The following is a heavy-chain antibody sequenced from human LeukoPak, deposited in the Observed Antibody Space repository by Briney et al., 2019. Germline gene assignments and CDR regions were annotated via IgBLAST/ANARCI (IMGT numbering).Heavy chain of an antibody. CDR2: IYYSGST. CDR1: GGSISSSSYY. CDR3: ARRKVPAVRPGWFDP. V-gene: IGHV4-39*01. Sequence: SETLSLTCTVSGGSISSSSYYWGWIRQPPGKGLEWIGSIYYSGSTYYNPSLKSRVTISVDTSKNQFSLKLSSVTAADTAVYYCARRKVPAVRPGWFDPWGQGTLVTVSS. D-gene: IGHD2-2*01. J-gene: IGHJ5*02.